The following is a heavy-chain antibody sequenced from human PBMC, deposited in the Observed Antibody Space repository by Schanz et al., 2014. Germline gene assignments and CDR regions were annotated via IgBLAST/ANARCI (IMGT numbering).Heavy chain of an antibody. Sequence: DVQLLESGGGLVQPGGSLRLSCAASGFTFNSYAMTWVRQAPGKGLEWVSSISHSGGSKYYADSVKGRFTISRDNSKNTLYLQMNSLRAEDTAVYYCAKQIHYDILTVTRNWGQGTLVTGSS. J-gene: IGHJ4*02. CDR2: ISHSGGSK. D-gene: IGHD3-9*01. CDR1: GFTFNSYA. V-gene: IGHV3-23*01. CDR3: AKQIHYDILTVTRN.